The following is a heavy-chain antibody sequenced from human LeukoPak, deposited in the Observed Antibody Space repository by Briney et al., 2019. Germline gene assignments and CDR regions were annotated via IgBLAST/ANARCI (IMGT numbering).Heavy chain of an antibody. CDR3: AREMYSTSFDY. J-gene: IGHJ4*02. CDR2: ISYSGST. V-gene: IGHV4-59*11. D-gene: IGHD6-13*01. CDR1: GGSISSHS. Sequence: PSETLSLTCTVSGGSISSHSWSWIRQPPGKGLEWIGYISYSGSTKYKSFLKSRVTISVDTSKNQFSLKLSSVSAADTAVYYCAREMYSTSFDYWGQGTLVTVSS.